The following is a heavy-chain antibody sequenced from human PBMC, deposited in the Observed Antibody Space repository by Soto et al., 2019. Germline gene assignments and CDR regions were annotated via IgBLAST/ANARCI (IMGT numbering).Heavy chain of an antibody. CDR3: ARASCPVAVLGGY. CDR1: GYTFTSYA. D-gene: IGHD6-19*01. J-gene: IGHJ4*02. Sequence: QVQLVQSGAEVKKPGASVKVSCKASGYTFTSYAMHWVRQAPGQRLEWMGWINAGNGNTKYSQKFQGRVTITRDTSASTAYMELSSLRSEDTAVYYCARASCPVAVLGGYWGQGTLVTVSS. CDR2: INAGNGNT. V-gene: IGHV1-3*01.